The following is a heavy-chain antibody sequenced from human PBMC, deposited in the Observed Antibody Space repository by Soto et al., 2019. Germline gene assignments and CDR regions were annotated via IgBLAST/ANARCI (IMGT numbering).Heavy chain of an antibody. CDR2: INPSDAYT. CDR3: ARDHVDTPMTNFDY. V-gene: IGHV1-46*01. D-gene: IGHD5-18*01. Sequence: QVQLVQSGNEVKKPGASVKVSCRASGYTFISYYIHWVRQAPGQGLEWMGLINPSDAYTDYAQKFQGRVTLTRDTSTSIVYMELSSLRSEDTAIYYCARDHVDTPMTNFDYWGQGTLVTVSS. CDR1: GYTFISYY. J-gene: IGHJ4*02.